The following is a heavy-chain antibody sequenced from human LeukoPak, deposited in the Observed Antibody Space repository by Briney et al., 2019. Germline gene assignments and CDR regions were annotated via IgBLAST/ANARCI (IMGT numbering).Heavy chain of an antibody. CDR1: GFTVSSNY. CDR3: AKEGRDCSSTSCYRNYYYMDV. Sequence: GGSLRLSCAPSGFTVSSNYMSWVRQAPGKGLEWVSVIYSGGSTYYADSVKGRFTISRDNSKNTLYLQMNSLRAEDTAVYYCAKEGRDCSSTSCYRNYYYMDVWGKGTTVTVSS. J-gene: IGHJ6*03. V-gene: IGHV3-53*01. D-gene: IGHD2-2*02. CDR2: IYSGGST.